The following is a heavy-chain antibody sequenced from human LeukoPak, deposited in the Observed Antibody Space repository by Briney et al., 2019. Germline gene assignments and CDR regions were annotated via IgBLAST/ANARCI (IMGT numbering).Heavy chain of an antibody. CDR3: ARDELNPLPAAVSDPNWFDP. CDR1: GGTFSSYA. CDR2: IIPIFGTA. D-gene: IGHD2-2*01. J-gene: IGHJ5*02. Sequence: SVKVSCKASGGTFSSYAISWVRQAPGQGLEWMGGIIPIFGTANYAQKFQGRVTITADESTSTAYMELSSLRSEDTAVYYCARDELNPLPAAVSDPNWFDPWGQGTLVTVSS. V-gene: IGHV1-69*13.